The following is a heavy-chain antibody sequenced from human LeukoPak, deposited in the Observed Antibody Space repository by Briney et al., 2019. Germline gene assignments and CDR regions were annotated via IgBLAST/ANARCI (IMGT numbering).Heavy chain of an antibody. Sequence: LGGSLRLSCAASVLTFSSDAMSWGRQAPGEGREWVSAISGSGGGTYYADSVKGGFTISRDNSKNTLYLQMNSLRAEHTAVYYCAKVPMQYQLLDSSYFDYWGQGTLVTVSS. V-gene: IGHV3-23*01. CDR2: ISGSGGGT. CDR3: AKVPMQYQLLDSSYFDY. J-gene: IGHJ4*02. CDR1: VLTFSSDA. D-gene: IGHD2-2*01.